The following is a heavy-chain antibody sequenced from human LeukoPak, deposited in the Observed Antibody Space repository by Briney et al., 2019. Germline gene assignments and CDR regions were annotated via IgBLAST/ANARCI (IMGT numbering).Heavy chain of an antibody. V-gene: IGHV1-8*01. D-gene: IGHD6-19*01. J-gene: IGHJ3*02. CDR1: GYTFTSYD. CDR3: ARDCRYSSGYDAFDI. Sequence: ASVKVSCKASGYTFTSYDINWVRQATGQGLEWMGWMNPKSGNTGYAQKFQGRVTMTRSTSVSTAYMELSSLRSEDTAVYYCARDCRYSSGYDAFDIWGQGTMVTVSS. CDR2: MNPKSGNT.